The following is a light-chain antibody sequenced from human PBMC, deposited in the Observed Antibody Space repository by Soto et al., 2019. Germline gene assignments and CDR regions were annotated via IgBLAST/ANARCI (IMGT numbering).Light chain of an antibody. CDR2: KAS. Sequence: DIQMTQSPSTLSASVGDRVTITCRASQSINNLLAWYPQKPGKAPKLLIYKASSLESGVPSRFSGNGSGTEFTLTISSLQPDDFATYYCQQYYSYSPFGGGTTVEIK. V-gene: IGKV1-5*03. J-gene: IGKJ4*02. CDR1: QSINNL. CDR3: QQYYSYSP.